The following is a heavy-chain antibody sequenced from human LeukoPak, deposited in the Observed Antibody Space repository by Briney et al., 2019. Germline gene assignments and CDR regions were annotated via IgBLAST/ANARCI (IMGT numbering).Heavy chain of an antibody. J-gene: IGHJ4*02. D-gene: IGHD6-19*01. CDR2: IYYSGST. V-gene: IGHV4-59*01. CDR3: ARDSGSGWNY. CDR1: GGSISSYY. Sequence: SETLSPTCTVSGGSISSYYWSWIRQPPGKGLEWIGYIYYSGSTNYNPSLKSRVTISVDTSKNQFSLKLSSVTAADTAVYYCARDSGSGWNYWGQGTLVTVSS.